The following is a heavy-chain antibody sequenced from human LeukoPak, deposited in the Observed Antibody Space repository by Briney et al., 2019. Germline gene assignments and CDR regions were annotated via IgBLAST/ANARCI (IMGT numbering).Heavy chain of an antibody. V-gene: IGHV3-48*01. CDR1: GFTFSGYS. CDR2: ISSSSINI. D-gene: IGHD1-1*01. J-gene: IGHJ4*02. Sequence: QTGGSLRLSCATSGFTFSGYSMNWVRQAPGKGLEWISYISSSSINIHYGDSVKGRFTISRDNAENSLYLLMNSLRAEDTAVYYCARDSIQLWPNAIDFWGQGTLVTVSS. CDR3: ARDSIQLWPNAIDF.